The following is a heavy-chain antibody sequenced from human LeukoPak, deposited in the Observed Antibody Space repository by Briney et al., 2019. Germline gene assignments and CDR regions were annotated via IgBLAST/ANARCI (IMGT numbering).Heavy chain of an antibody. CDR3: ARHDFLAAAPDY. Sequence: GGSLRLSCAASGFTFSSFAMSWVRQAPGKGLEWVSAISGSGGSTYYADSVKGRFTISRDNSKNTLYLQMNSLRAEDTAVYYCARHDFLAAAPDYWGQGTLVTVSS. D-gene: IGHD6-13*01. CDR1: GFTFSSFA. V-gene: IGHV3-23*01. J-gene: IGHJ4*02. CDR2: ISGSGGST.